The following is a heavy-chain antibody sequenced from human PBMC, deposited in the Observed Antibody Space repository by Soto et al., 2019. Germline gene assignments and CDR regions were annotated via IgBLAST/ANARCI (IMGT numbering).Heavy chain of an antibody. CDR2: IIPIFGTA. CDR3: ASDTGIAVAGTQMHCMDV. J-gene: IGHJ6*02. Sequence: GASVKVSCKASGGTFSSYAISWVRQAPGQGLEWMGGIIPIFGTANYAQKFQGRVTITADESTSTAYMELSSLRSEDTAVYYCASDTGIAVAGTQMHCMDVWGQGTTVTVSS. V-gene: IGHV1-69*13. D-gene: IGHD6-19*01. CDR1: GGTFSSYA.